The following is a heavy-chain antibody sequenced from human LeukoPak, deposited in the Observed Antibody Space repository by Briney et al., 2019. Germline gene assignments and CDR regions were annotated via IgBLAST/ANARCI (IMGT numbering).Heavy chain of an antibody. CDR2: IIPIFGTA. D-gene: IGHD3-3*01. Sequence: RASVKVSCKASGGTFSSYAISWVRQAPGQGLEWMGGIIPIFGTANYAQKFQGRVTITTDESTSTAYMELSSLRSEDTAVHYCASSGDFWSDYYYYYMDVWGKGTTVTVSS. CDR3: ASSGDFWSDYYYYYMDV. V-gene: IGHV1-69*05. J-gene: IGHJ6*03. CDR1: GGTFSSYA.